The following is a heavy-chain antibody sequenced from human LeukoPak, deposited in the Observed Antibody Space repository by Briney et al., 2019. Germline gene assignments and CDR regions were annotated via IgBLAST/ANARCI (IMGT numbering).Heavy chain of an antibody. J-gene: IGHJ4*02. CDR3: ARRGPPDFDY. CDR1: GFIFSNYD. CDR2: IRSSGETT. V-gene: IGHV3-48*03. Sequence: GGSLRLSCVASGFIFSNYDVNWVRQAPGKGLEWVSCIRSSGETTYHADSVKGRFTISRDNAQNSLYLQMYSLRAEDTAVYYCARRGPPDFDYWGQGTLVTVSS.